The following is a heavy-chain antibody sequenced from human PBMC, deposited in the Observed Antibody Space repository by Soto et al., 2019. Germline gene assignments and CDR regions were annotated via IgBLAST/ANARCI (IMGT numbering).Heavy chain of an antibody. D-gene: IGHD3-22*01. CDR3: ARETYSDSSGYLFDY. CDR1: GFTFSSYW. V-gene: IGHV3-7*03. Sequence: GGSLRLSCAASGFTFSSYWMSWVRQAPGKGLEWVANIKQDGSEKYYVDSVKGRFTISRDNAKNSLYLQMNSLRAEDTAVYYCARETYSDSSGYLFDYWGQGTLVTVSS. J-gene: IGHJ4*02. CDR2: IKQDGSEK.